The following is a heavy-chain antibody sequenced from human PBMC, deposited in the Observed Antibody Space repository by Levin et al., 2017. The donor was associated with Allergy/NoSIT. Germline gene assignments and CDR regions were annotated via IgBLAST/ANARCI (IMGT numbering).Heavy chain of an antibody. J-gene: IGHJ4*02. CDR3: ARASRIAVAGTFDY. V-gene: IGHV4-34*01. CDR1: GGSFSGYY. D-gene: IGHD6-19*01. CDR2: INHSGST. Sequence: KTSETLSLTCAVYGGSFSGYYWSWIRQPPGKGLEWIGEINHSGSTNYNPSLKSRVTISVDTSKNQFSLKLSSVTAADTAVYYCARASRIAVAGTFDYWGQGTLVTVSS.